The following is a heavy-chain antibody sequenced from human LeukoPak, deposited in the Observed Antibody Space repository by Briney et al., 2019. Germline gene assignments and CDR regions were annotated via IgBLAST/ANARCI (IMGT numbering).Heavy chain of an antibody. CDR2: ISYDGSNK. CDR3: AKPPGDSSGYPDC. CDR1: GFTFSSYG. V-gene: IGHV3-30*18. Sequence: PGGSLRLSCAASGFTFSSYGMHWVRQAPGKGLEWVAVISYDGSNKYYADSVKGRFTISRDNSKNTLYLRMNSLRAEDTAVYYCAKPPGDSSGYPDCWGQGTLVTVSS. D-gene: IGHD3-22*01. J-gene: IGHJ4*02.